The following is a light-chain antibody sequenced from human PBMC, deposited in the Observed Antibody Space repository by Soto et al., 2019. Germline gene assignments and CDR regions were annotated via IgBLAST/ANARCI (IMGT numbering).Light chain of an antibody. Sequence: DIQMTQSPSTLSGSVGDRVTITCRASQTISSWLAWYQQQPGKAPKLLIYKAATLKSGVPLRFSGSGAGTEFTLTTIRLKHDDFASSYYQHYNSNSEAFGQGTKV. V-gene: IGKV1-5*03. CDR1: QTISSW. J-gene: IGKJ1*01. CDR2: KAA. CDR3: QHYNSNSEA.